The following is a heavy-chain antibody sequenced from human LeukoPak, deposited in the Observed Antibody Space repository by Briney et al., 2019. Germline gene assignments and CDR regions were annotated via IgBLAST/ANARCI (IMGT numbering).Heavy chain of an antibody. V-gene: IGHV2-5*02. J-gene: IGHJ5*02. CDR1: GFSLSTSGVG. CDR3: VHKDNWNSFDP. D-gene: IGHD2-15*01. Sequence: KESGPTLVKPTQTLTLTCTFSGFSLSTSGVGVGWIRQPPGKALEWLTLIYWDDDKRYSPSLKSRLTITKDTSKNQVVLTMTNMDPVDTATYYCVHKDNWNSFDPWGQGTLVTVSS. CDR2: IYWDDDK.